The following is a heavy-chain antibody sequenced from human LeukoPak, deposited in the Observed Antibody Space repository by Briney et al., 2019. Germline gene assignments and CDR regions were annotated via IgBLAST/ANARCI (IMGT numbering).Heavy chain of an antibody. CDR2: IYYCGST. J-gene: IGHJ4*02. CDR3: AQYYYDSSGYYDPGD. V-gene: IGHV4-30-4*08. D-gene: IGHD3-22*01. Sequence: SETLSLTCTVSGGSASSGSYYWSWIRQPPGKGLEWIGYIYYCGSTYYNPSLKSRVTISVDTSKNQFSLKLSSVTAADTAVYYCAQYYYDSSGYYDPGDWGQGTLVTVSS. CDR1: GGSASSGSYY.